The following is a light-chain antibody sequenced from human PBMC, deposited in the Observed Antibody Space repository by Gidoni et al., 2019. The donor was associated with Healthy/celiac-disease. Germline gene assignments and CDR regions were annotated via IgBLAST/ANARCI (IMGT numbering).Light chain of an antibody. V-gene: IGKV4-1*01. CDR3: QQYYSTPSIT. J-gene: IGKJ5*01. CDR1: QSVLYSSTNKNY. Sequence: IVMTQAPDSLAASLGERATINCKSSQSVLYSSTNKNYVAWYQHKPGQPPKLLIYWASIRDSGVPDRFSVSGSGTDFTLTISSLQAEDVAVYYCQQYYSTPSITFGQGTRLEIK. CDR2: WAS.